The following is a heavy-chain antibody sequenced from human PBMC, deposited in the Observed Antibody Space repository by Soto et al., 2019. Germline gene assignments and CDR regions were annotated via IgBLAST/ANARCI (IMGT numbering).Heavy chain of an antibody. D-gene: IGHD6-6*01. Sequence: SETLSLTCTVSGGSIISYYWSWIRQPPGKGLEWIGYIYYSGSTNYNPSLKRRVTISVDKSKNQFSLKLSSVTAADTAVYYCARAPRYTSSLGFDCWGQGTLATVSS. V-gene: IGHV4-59*01. CDR1: GGSIISYY. J-gene: IGHJ4*02. CDR2: IYYSGST. CDR3: ARAPRYTSSLGFDC.